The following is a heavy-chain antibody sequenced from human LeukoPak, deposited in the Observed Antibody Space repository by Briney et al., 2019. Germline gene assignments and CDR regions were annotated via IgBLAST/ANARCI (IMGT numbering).Heavy chain of an antibody. Sequence: GGSLRLSCAASGFTFDDYAMHWVRQAPGKGLEWVSGISWNSGSIGYADSVKGRFTISRDNAKNSLYLQMNSLRAEDTALYYCAKSLGPYYFLYDAFDIWGQGTMVTVSS. CDR3: AKSLGPYYFLYDAFDI. CDR1: GFTFDDYA. CDR2: ISWNSGSI. D-gene: IGHD3-16*01. V-gene: IGHV3-9*01. J-gene: IGHJ3*02.